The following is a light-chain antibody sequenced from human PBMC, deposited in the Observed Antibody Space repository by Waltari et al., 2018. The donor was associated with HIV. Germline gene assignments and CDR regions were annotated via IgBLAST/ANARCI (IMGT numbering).Light chain of an antibody. Sequence: QSALTQPRPVSGSPGPSVTISCPGTSRAVGAYHYVPWYQQHPGKAPKLMICDVSKRPSGVPDRFSGSKSGNTASLTISGLQAEDEADYYCCSYAGSYGYVFGTGTKVTVL. CDR2: DVS. J-gene: IGLJ1*01. V-gene: IGLV2-11*01. CDR1: SRAVGAYHY. CDR3: CSYAGSYGYV.